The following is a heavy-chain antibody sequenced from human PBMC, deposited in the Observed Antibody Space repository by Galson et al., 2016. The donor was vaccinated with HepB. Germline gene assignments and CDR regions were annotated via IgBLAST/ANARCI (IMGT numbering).Heavy chain of an antibody. D-gene: IGHD1-26*01. V-gene: IGHV4-39*01. CDR1: GDSISRSSYY. J-gene: IGHJ4*02. Sequence: ETLSLTCTVSGDSISRSSYYWGWIRQSPGKGLEWIGSIYYSGSTSYNPSLKSRVTISLDTSNNQFSLKLSSVTAADTTVYYCSRRDGGMGTTMLDYWGQGTLVTVSS. CDR3: SRRDGGMGTTMLDY. CDR2: IYYSGST.